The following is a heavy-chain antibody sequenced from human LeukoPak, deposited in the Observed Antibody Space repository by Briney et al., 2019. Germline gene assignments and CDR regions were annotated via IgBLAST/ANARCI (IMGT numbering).Heavy chain of an antibody. Sequence: SETLSLTCTVSGGSISSYYWSWIRQPPGKGVEWIGYIYYSGSTNYNPSLKSRVTISVDTSKNQFSLKLSSVTAADTAVYYCARAAGNRYFDLYYAMDVWGQGTTVTVSS. CDR2: IYYSGST. V-gene: IGHV4-59*01. CDR1: GGSISSYY. CDR3: ARAAGNRYFDLYYAMDV. D-gene: IGHD3-9*01. J-gene: IGHJ6*02.